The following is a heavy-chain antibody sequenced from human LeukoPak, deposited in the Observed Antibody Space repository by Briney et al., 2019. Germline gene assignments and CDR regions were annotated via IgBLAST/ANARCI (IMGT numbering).Heavy chain of an antibody. D-gene: IGHD3/OR15-3a*01. CDR1: GFTFSSYS. V-gene: IGHV3-30*02. J-gene: IGHJ6*03. CDR2: IRYDSRII. Sequence: GGSLRLSCAASGFTFSSYSMNWVRQAPGKGLAWVAFIRYDSRIIHYADSVKGRFTISRDNSKNTVFLQMNSLKIEDTAVYYCAKNDYGTDSDFYYMDFWGKGTKVTVSS. CDR3: AKNDYGTDSDFYYMDF.